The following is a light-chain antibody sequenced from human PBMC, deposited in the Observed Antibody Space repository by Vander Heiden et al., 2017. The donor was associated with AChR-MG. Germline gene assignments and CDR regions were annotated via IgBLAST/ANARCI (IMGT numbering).Light chain of an antibody. CDR2: DAS. J-gene: IGKJ4*01. V-gene: IGKV3-11*01. Sequence: EIVLTQSPATLSLSPGEGATLSCRASESVRNYLFWYQHKPGQAPRLLIYDASNRATGIPARFSGSGSGTDFTLTISSLEPEDFAVYYCQQRSNWPSFGGGTKVKIK. CDR3: QQRSNWPS. CDR1: ESVRNY.